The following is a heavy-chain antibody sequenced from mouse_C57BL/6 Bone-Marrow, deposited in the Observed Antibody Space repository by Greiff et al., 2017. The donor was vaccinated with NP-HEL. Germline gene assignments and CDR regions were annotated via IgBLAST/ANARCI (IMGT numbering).Heavy chain of an antibody. Sequence: EVKLVESGGGLVKPGGSLKLSCAASGFTFSDYGMHWVRQAPEKGLEWVAYISRGSSTIYYADTVKGRFTLSRDNAKNTLFLQRTSLRSEDTAMYYCARDGSYGYYWGYAMDYWGQGTSVTVSS. D-gene: IGHD2-3*01. J-gene: IGHJ4*01. V-gene: IGHV5-17*01. CDR3: ARDGSYGYYWGYAMDY. CDR1: GFTFSDYG. CDR2: ISRGSSTI.